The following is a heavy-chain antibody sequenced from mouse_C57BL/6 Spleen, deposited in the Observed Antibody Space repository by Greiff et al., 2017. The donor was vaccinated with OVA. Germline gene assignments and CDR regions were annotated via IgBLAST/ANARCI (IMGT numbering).Heavy chain of an antibody. V-gene: IGHV1-82*01. D-gene: IGHD2-4*01. CDR2: IYPGDGDT. CDR1: GYAFSSSW. Sequence: VKLQQSGPELVKPGASVKISCKASGYAFSSSWMNWVKQRPGKGLEWIGRIYPGDGDTNYNGKFKGKATLTADKSSSTAYMHLSSLTSEDSAVYFCARSEDYFAYWGQGTLVTVSA. CDR3: ARSEDYFAY. J-gene: IGHJ3*01.